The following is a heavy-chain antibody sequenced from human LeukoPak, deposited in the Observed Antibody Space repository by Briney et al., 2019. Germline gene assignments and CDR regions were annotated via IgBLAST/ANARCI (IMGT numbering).Heavy chain of an antibody. D-gene: IGHD6-19*01. Sequence: GGSLRLSCAASGFTFSNYAMSWVRQAPGKGLEWVSGISSGGTGTYYADSVKGRFTISRDNSKNTLYLQMNSVRAEDTAVYYCTRDRFDSCGWYWYFDYGGQGTLVTVSS. CDR3: TRDRFDSCGWYWYFDY. CDR1: GFTFSNYA. CDR2: ISSGGTGT. J-gene: IGHJ4*02. V-gene: IGHV3-23*01.